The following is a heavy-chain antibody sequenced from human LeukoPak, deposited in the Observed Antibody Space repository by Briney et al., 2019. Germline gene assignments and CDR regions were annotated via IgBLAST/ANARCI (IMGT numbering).Heavy chain of an antibody. CDR3: ARLAVRGASDAFDI. D-gene: IGHD3-10*01. CDR1: GGSISSYY. CDR2: IYYSGST. J-gene: IGHJ3*02. V-gene: IGHV4-59*01. Sequence: SETLSLTCTVSGGSISSYYWSWIRQPPGKGLEWIGYIYYSGSTNYNPSLKSRVTISVDTSKSQFSLKLSSVTAADTAVYYCARLAVRGASDAFDIWGQGTMVTVSS.